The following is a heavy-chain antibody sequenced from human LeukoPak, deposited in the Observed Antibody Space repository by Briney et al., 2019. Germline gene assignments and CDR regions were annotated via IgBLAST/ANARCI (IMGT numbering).Heavy chain of an antibody. D-gene: IGHD4-17*01. Sequence: GASVKVSCKASGGTFSSYAISWVRQAAGQGLEWMGRIIPILGIANYAQKFQGRVTITADKSTSTAYMELSSLRSEDTAVYYCAIVDYGELNWFDPWGQGTLVTVSS. CDR3: AIVDYGELNWFDP. CDR2: IIPILGIA. CDR1: GGTFSSYA. J-gene: IGHJ5*02. V-gene: IGHV1-69*04.